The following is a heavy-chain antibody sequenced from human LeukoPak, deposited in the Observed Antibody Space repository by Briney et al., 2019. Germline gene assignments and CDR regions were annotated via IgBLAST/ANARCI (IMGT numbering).Heavy chain of an antibody. CDR2: IIPILGIA. J-gene: IGHJ6*02. D-gene: IGHD2-15*01. CDR1: GGTFSSYA. V-gene: IGHV1-69*04. Sequence: ASVKVSCKASGGTFSSYAISWVRQAPGQGLEWMGRIIPILGIANYAQKFQGRVTITADKSTSTAYMELSSLRSEDTAVYYCAGYCSGGSCYRYYYYYGMDVWGQGTTVTVSS. CDR3: AGYCSGGSCYRYYYYYGMDV.